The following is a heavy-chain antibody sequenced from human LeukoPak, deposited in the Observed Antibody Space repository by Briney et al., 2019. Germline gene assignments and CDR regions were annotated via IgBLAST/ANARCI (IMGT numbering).Heavy chain of an antibody. CDR1: GYTFTGYY. V-gene: IGHV1-2*02. D-gene: IGHD6-13*01. CDR2: INPNSGGT. J-gene: IGHJ4*02. Sequence: ASVKVSCKASGYTFTGYYMHWVRQAPGQGFEWMGWINPNSGGTNYAQKFQGRVTMTRDTSISTAYMELSRLRSDDTAVYYCARVFIAAAGTDYWGQGTLVTVSS. CDR3: ARVFIAAAGTDY.